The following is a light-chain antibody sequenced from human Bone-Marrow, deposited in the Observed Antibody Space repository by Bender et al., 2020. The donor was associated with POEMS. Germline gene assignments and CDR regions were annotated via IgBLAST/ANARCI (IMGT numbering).Light chain of an antibody. CDR1: GSNIGGYP. CDR3: CSYRGPSTYV. J-gene: IGLJ1*01. CDR2: TNN. V-gene: IGLV1-44*01. Sequence: QSVLTQPPSVSGTPGQRVTISCSGSGSNIGGYPVNWYQQLPGTAPRLLIYTNNERPSGVPDRFSGSKSGTSASLAISGLQTEDEADYFCCSYRGPSTYVFGTGTTVTVL.